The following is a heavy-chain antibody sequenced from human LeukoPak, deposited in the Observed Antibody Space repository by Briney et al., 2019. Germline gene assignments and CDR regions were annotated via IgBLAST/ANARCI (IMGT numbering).Heavy chain of an antibody. V-gene: IGHV3-30-3*01. J-gene: IGHJ4*02. CDR3: ARGSGWDQIAYFDY. CDR1: GFTFSSYA. D-gene: IGHD6-19*01. CDR2: ISYDGSNK. Sequence: PGGALRLSCAASGFTFSSYAMHWVRQAPGKGLEGVAVISYDGSNKYYADSVKGRCTISRDNSKNTLYLQMNRLRAEDTAVYYCARGSGWDQIAYFDYWGQGPLVTVSS.